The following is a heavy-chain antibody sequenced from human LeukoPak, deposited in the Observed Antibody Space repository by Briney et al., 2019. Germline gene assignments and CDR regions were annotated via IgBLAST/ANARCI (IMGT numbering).Heavy chain of an antibody. CDR3: AWGGCSSTSCYPHTFDP. V-gene: IGHV3-23*01. D-gene: IGHD2-2*01. Sequence: GGSLRLSCAASGFTFSSYAMSWVRQAPGKGLEWVSAISGSGGSTYYADSVKGRFTISRDNSKNTLYLQMNSLRAEDTAVYSCAWGGCSSTSCYPHTFDPWGQGTLVTVSS. CDR2: ISGSGGST. J-gene: IGHJ5*02. CDR1: GFTFSSYA.